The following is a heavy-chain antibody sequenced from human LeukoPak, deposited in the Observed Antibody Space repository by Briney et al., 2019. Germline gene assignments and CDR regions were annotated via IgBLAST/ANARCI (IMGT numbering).Heavy chain of an antibody. Sequence: SAVKVSCKASACTYTSYAYSLMRPAPGQGLEWMGGIIPIFGTANYAQKFQGRVTITADESTSTAYMELSSLRSEDTTVYYCAREENERVTGYYPTVYSGQGTLVTVSS. CDR2: IIPIFGTA. D-gene: IGHD1-26*01. CDR3: AREENERVTGYYPTVY. CDR1: ACTYTSYA. V-gene: IGHV1-69*13. J-gene: IGHJ4*02.